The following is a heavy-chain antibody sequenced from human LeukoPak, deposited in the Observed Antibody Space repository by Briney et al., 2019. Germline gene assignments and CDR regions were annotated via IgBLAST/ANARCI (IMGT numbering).Heavy chain of an antibody. D-gene: IGHD6-19*01. CDR2: INPNSGVT. CDR1: GYTFSGYY. J-gene: IGHJ4*02. V-gene: IGHV1-2*02. CDR3: ARDRISVAGPDY. Sequence: ASVKVSCKASGYTFSGYYMHWVRQAPGQGLEWMGWINPNSGVTNYAQKFQGRVTMTRDTSITTAYMDLNRLRSDDTAVYYCARDRISVAGPDYWGQGTLVTVSS.